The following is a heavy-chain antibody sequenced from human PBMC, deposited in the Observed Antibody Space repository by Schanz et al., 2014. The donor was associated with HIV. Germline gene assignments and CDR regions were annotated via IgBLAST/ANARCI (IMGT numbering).Heavy chain of an antibody. CDR2: IIPIFGAA. CDR3: ARDDVLDSLAS. J-gene: IGHJ5*02. V-gene: IGHV1-69*13. CDR1: GDGFTTRT. D-gene: IGHD2-21*01. Sequence: QVQLQQSGAEVKKPGSSVKVSCTASGDGFTTRTISWLRQAPGHALEWMGGIIPIFGAAKNAPKFQGRVTITADDSTSTAYMELTGLNPEDTDIYYCARDDVLDSLASWGQGTLVTVSS.